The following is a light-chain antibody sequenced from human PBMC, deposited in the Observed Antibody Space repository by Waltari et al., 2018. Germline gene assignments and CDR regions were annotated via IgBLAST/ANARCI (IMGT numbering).Light chain of an antibody. J-gene: IGLJ3*02. CDR3: ATWDDSLNAWV. CDR2: TDN. V-gene: IGLV1-44*01. CDR1: YSNIGRHA. Sequence: QSVLTQPPSASGTPGQRVTISCSGSYSNIGRHAVNRYQQLPETAPKLLLYTDNQRPSGVPDRFSGSKSGTSASLAISGLQSEDEADYHCATWDDSLNAWVFGGGTKVTVL.